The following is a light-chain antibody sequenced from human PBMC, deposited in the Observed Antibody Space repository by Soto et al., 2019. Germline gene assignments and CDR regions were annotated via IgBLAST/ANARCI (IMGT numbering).Light chain of an antibody. CDR2: EVS. Sequence: QSAMTQPASVSGSPGKSITISCTGTSSYVGGYNYVSWYQHHPGKAPKLMIYEVSNRPSGVSNRFSGSKSGNTASLTISGLQAEDEADYYCSSYTTSGTWVFGGGTKLTVL. J-gene: IGLJ3*02. CDR1: SSYVGGYNY. CDR3: SSYTTSGTWV. V-gene: IGLV2-14*01.